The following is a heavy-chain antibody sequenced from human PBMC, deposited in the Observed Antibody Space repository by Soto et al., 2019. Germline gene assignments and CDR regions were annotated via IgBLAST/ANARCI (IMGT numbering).Heavy chain of an antibody. CDR2: IIPIFGTA. Sequence: ASVKVSCKASGGTFSSYAISWVRQAPGQGLEWMGGIIPIFGTANYAQKFQGRVTITADESTSTAYMELSSLRSEDTAVYYCASYCTNGVCYPYGMDVWGQGTTVTVYS. D-gene: IGHD2-8*01. CDR1: GGTFSSYA. V-gene: IGHV1-69*13. J-gene: IGHJ6*02. CDR3: ASYCTNGVCYPYGMDV.